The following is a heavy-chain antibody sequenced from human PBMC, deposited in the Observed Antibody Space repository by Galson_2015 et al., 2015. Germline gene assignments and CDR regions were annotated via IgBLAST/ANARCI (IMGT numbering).Heavy chain of an antibody. V-gene: IGHV3-23*01. D-gene: IGHD6-25*01. J-gene: IGHJ4*02. CDR3: AKDQRPDGIYSFDS. Sequence: SLRLSCAASGFTFSTYAMHWVRQAPGKGLQWVSAIYPDGANSFYADSARGQFSISRDNSKNTLYLQMNSLTSGDTAIYYCAKDQRPDGIYSFDSWGQGTLVTVSS. CDR2: IYPDGANS. CDR1: GFTFSTYA.